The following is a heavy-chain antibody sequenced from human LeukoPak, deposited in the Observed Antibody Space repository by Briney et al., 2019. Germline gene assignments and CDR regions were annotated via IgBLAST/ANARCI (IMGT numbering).Heavy chain of an antibody. D-gene: IGHD5-24*01. CDR1: GFTFSDYY. CDR3: ARDGEMATIWRYFDY. V-gene: IGHV3-11*01. J-gene: IGHJ4*02. Sequence: PGGSLRLSCAASGFTFSDYYMSWIRQAPGKGPEWVSYISSSGSTIYYADSVKGRFTISRDNAKNSLYLQMNSLRAEDTAVYYCARDGEMATIWRYFDYWGQGTLVTVSS. CDR2: ISSSGSTI.